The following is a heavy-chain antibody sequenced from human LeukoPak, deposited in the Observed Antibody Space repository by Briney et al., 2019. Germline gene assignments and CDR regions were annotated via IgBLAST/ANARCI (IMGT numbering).Heavy chain of an antibody. CDR1: GFTDSSNY. J-gene: IGHJ3*01. Sequence: PGGSLRLSCAASGFTDSSNYISRGRQAAGQHLKWGSLIYSGDRAYYAASVKGRFTISGDNSKNMLYLEMNTLRAEDTAVYYCARRCEGGWVAFAFWGQGKMVAVSA. CDR2: IYSGDRA. D-gene: IGHD6-19*01. V-gene: IGHV3-53*01. CDR3: ARRCEGGWVAFAF.